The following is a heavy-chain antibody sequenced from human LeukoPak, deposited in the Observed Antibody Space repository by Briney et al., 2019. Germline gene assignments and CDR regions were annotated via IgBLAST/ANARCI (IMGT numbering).Heavy chain of an antibody. CDR2: FSVSDKTT. D-gene: IGHD4-17*01. Sequence: GGTLRLSCAASGFTFSSYAMSWVRQAPGKGLEWVSGFSVSDKTTYYADSVKGRFTISRYNSKNTPYLQINSLRAEDTAVYYCAKDPSVYYGDYIIRWGQGTLVIVSS. CDR1: GFTFSSYA. CDR3: AKDPSVYYGDYIIR. V-gene: IGHV3-23*01. J-gene: IGHJ4*02.